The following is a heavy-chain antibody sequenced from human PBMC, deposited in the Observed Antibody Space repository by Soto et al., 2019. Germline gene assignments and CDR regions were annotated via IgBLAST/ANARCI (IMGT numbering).Heavy chain of an antibody. D-gene: IGHD1-20*01. CDR1: GGSISSGDYY. CDR2: VFYTGFT. Sequence: ETLSLTCTVSGGSISSGDYYWSWIRQPPGKGLEWIGSVFYTGFTSYNPSLESRVSVSVDTSKSQFSLKLSAVTAADTAVYYCATSQKGYNWNYFDHWGQGALVTVSS. J-gene: IGHJ4*02. CDR3: ATSQKGYNWNYFDH. V-gene: IGHV4-39*01.